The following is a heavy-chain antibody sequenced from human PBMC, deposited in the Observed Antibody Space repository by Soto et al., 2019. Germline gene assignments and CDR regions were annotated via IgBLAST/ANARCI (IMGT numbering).Heavy chain of an antibody. Sequence: ASVKVSCKASGYTFTGYYMHWVRQAPGQGLEWMGWINPNSGGTNYAQKFQGRVTMTRDTSISTAYMELSRLRSDDTAVYYCARGKYCTNGVCYTANYYYGRDVWV. CDR1: GYTFTGYY. CDR2: INPNSGGT. CDR3: ARGKYCTNGVCYTANYYYGRDV. V-gene: IGHV1-2*02. D-gene: IGHD2-8*01. J-gene: IGHJ6*02.